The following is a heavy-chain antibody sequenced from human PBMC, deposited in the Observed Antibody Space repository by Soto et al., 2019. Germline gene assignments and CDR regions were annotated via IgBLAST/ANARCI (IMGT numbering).Heavy chain of an antibody. CDR3: AHLLTPYACDAFDI. V-gene: IGHV2-5*02. Sequence: QITLKESGPTLVKPTQTLTLTCTFSGFSLSTSGVGVGWIRQPPGKALEWLALIYWDDEKRYCPFLRSRLTITKDTSKNQVILTMTNMDPVATGTYYCAHLLTPYACDAFDICGQGTMVTVSS. J-gene: IGHJ3*02. D-gene: IGHD2-2*01. CDR2: IYWDDEK. CDR1: GFSLSTSGVG.